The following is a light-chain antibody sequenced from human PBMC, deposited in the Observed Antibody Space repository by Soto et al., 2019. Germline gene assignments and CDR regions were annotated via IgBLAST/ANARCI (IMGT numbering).Light chain of an antibody. V-gene: IGLV2-11*01. Sequence: QSVLTQPRSVSGSPGQSVTISCTGTSSDVGSYNYVSWYQQHPGKAPKLMIYDVNKRPSGVPDRFSGSKSGNTASLTISGLQADDETDYYCCSYAGSYTYVFGTGTKVTVL. CDR1: SSDVGSYNY. CDR2: DVN. J-gene: IGLJ1*01. CDR3: CSYAGSYTYV.